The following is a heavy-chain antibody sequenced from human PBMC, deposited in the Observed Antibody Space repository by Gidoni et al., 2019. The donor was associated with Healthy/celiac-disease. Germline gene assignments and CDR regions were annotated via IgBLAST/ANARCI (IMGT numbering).Heavy chain of an antibody. Sequence: EVQLVESGGGLVQPGRSLRLSCYASGFTFDDSAMHWVRQAPGKGLEWGSGISWNRGSIGYADSVKGRFTISRDNAKNSLYLQMNSLRAEDTALYYCAKDTYCSGGSCYSVNHYYYGMDVWGQGTTVTVSS. CDR1: GFTFDDSA. V-gene: IGHV3-9*01. CDR3: AKDTYCSGGSCYSVNHYYYGMDV. D-gene: IGHD2-15*01. J-gene: IGHJ6*02. CDR2: ISWNRGSI.